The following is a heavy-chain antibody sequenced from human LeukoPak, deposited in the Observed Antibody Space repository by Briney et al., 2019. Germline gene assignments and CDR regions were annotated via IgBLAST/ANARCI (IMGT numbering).Heavy chain of an antibody. Sequence: ASVKVSCKASGYTFTGYYMHWVRQAPGQGLEWMGWINPNSGGTNYAQKFQGRVTMTRDTSISTAYMELSRLRSDDTAVYYCARDRGAAAPNWFDPWGQGTLVTVSS. J-gene: IGHJ5*02. CDR2: INPNSGGT. V-gene: IGHV1-2*02. D-gene: IGHD6-25*01. CDR1: GYTFTGYY. CDR3: ARDRGAAAPNWFDP.